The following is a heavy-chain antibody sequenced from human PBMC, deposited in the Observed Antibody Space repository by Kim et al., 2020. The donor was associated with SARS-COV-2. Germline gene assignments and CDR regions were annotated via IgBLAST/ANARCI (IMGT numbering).Heavy chain of an antibody. CDR3: ARGIAAAGPHGGSYYFDY. Sequence: SQTLSLTCAISGDSVSSNSAAWNWIRQSPSRGLEWLGRTYYRSKWYNDYAVSVKSRITINPDTSKNQFSLQLNSVTPEDTAVYYCARGIAAAGPHGGSYYFDYWGQGTLVTVSS. D-gene: IGHD6-13*01. V-gene: IGHV6-1*01. CDR2: TYYRSKWYN. J-gene: IGHJ4*02. CDR1: GDSVSSNSAA.